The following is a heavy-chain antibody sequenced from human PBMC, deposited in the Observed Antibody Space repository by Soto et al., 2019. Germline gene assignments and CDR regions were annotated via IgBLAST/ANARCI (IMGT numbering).Heavy chain of an antibody. CDR2: ISSSGSTI. D-gene: IGHD5-12*01. J-gene: IGHJ4*02. V-gene: IGHV3-11*01. Sequence: QVQLVESGGGLVKPGGSLRLSCAASGFTFSDYYMSWIRQAPGKGLEWVSYISSSGSTIYYADSVKGRFTISRDNAKNPLQLQMNSLRSEDTAVYYWARPTDGYNYYFDYWGQGTLVTVSS. CDR1: GFTFSDYY. CDR3: ARPTDGYNYYFDY.